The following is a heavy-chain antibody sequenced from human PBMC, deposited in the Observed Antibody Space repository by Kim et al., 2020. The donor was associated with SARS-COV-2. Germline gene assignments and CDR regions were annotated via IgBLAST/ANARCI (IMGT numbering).Heavy chain of an antibody. CDR1: GYTFPSYY. CDR2: INPSGGST. CDR3: ARDRSSSWTGYYYYYYGMDV. V-gene: IGHV1-46*01. J-gene: IGHJ6*02. D-gene: IGHD6-13*01. Sequence: ASVKVSCKASGYTFPSYYMHWVRQAPGQGLEWMGIINPSGGSTSYAQKFQGRVTMTRDTSTSTVYMELSSLRSEDTAVYYCARDRSSSWTGYYYYYYGMDVWGQGTTVTVSS.